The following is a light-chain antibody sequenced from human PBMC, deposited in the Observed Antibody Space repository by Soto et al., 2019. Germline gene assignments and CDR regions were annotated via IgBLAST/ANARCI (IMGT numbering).Light chain of an antibody. V-gene: IGKV4-1*01. CDR3: QQYHSDPIT. CDR1: PSVLSNSDNKNY. CDR2: WAS. J-gene: IGKJ5*01. Sequence: DFVRTHSPDSLTLSLGERENITFRSSPSVLSNSDNKNYLAWFQQKPGQPPKLLFYWASTRESGVPDRFSGSGSATDFTLTISNLQAEDVAVYYCQQYHSDPITFGQRTGLEI.